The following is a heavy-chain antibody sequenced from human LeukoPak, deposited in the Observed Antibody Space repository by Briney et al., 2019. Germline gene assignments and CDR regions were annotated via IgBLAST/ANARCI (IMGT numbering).Heavy chain of an antibody. Sequence: SETLSLTCAVYVGSFSGYYWTWIRQPPGKGLEWIGEINHGRSTNYNPSLKSRVTISLDTSKNQFSLKLSAVSAADTAVYNCARHRKPAITMIRGVNRGGAIDYWGQGTLVTVSS. CDR3: ARHRKPAITMIRGVNRGGAIDY. CDR2: INHGRST. CDR1: VGSFSGYY. D-gene: IGHD3-10*01. V-gene: IGHV4-34*01. J-gene: IGHJ4*02.